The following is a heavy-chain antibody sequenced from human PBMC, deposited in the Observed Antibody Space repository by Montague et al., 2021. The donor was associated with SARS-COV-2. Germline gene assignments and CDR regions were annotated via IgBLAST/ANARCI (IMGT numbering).Heavy chain of an antibody. J-gene: IGHJ4*02. D-gene: IGHD3/OR15-3a*01. V-gene: IGHV4-59*12. CDR2: IDYSEST. Sequence: SETLSLTCTVSGVSISHYYWSWIRQPPGKGLEWIGYIDYSESTNYNPSLKSRVTISVDTSKNQFSLKLNSVTAADTAFYYCTRGHGSYDLSGSLDLWGQGTLVTVSS. CDR1: GVSISHYY. CDR3: TRGHGSYDLSGSLDL.